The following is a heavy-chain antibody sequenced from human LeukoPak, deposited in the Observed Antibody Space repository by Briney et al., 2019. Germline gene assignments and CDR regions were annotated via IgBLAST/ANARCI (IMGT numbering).Heavy chain of an antibody. J-gene: IGHJ3*02. V-gene: IGHV4-61*08. Sequence: SETLSLTCTVSGGSVSSSGYYWNWIRQPPGTGLEWIGFIYYSGSTNYNPSLKSRVTISVDTSKNQFSLKLSSVTAEDTAVYYCARDARGAAAADDPFDIWGQGTMVTVSS. CDR3: ARDARGAAAADDPFDI. CDR2: IYYSGST. D-gene: IGHD6-13*01. CDR1: GGSVSSSGYY.